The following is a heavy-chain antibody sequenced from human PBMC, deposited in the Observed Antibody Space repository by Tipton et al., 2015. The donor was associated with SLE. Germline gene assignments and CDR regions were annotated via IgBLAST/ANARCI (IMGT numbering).Heavy chain of an antibody. CDR3: ARMRGGYNAHH. Sequence: TLSLTCTVSGGSISSYYWSWIRQPAGKGLEWIGRIYPTGNTNYNPSLKSRVTMSVDTSKNQFSLKLTSVTAADTAVYYCARMRGGYNAHHWGQGILVTVSS. J-gene: IGHJ5*02. CDR1: GGSISSYY. V-gene: IGHV4-4*07. CDR2: IYPTGNT. D-gene: IGHD5-24*01.